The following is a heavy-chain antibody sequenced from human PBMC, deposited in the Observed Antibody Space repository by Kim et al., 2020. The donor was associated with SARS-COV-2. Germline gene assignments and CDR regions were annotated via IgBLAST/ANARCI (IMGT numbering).Heavy chain of an antibody. J-gene: IGHJ6*02. CDR1: GFTFSSYA. D-gene: IGHD3-10*01. CDR2: ISYDGSNK. V-gene: IGHV3-30-3*01. CDR3: PITMVRGVADV. Sequence: GGSLRLSCAASGFTFSSYAMHWVRQAPGKGLEWVAVISYDGSNKYYADSEKGRFTISRDNSKNTLYLQMNSLRAEDTAVYYCPITMVRGVADVWGQGTTVTVSS.